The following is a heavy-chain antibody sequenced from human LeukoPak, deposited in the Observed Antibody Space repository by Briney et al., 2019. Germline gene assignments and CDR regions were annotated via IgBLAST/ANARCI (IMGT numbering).Heavy chain of an antibody. D-gene: IGHD3-10*01. Sequence: PSETLSLTCTVSGGSISSSSYYWGWIRQPPGKGLEWIGSIYYSGSTYYNPSLKSRVTISVDTSKNQFSLKLSSVTAADTAVYYCAIQTPALRYYGMDVWGQGTTVTVSS. CDR2: IYYSGST. CDR3: AIQTPALRYYGMDV. J-gene: IGHJ6*02. V-gene: IGHV4-39*01. CDR1: GGSISSSSYY.